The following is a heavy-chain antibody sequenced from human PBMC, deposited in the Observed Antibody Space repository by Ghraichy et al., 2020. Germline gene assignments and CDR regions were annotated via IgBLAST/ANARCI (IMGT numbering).Heavy chain of an antibody. D-gene: IGHD3-22*01. CDR1: GGSFSGYY. Sequence: SETLSLTCAVYGGSFSGYYWSWIRQPPGKGLEWIGEINHSGSTNYNPSLKSRVTISVDTSKNQFSLKLSSVTAADTAVYYCARVRKPRGYYDSSGYSNGFDYWGQGTLVTVSS. J-gene: IGHJ4*02. CDR2: INHSGST. V-gene: IGHV4-34*01. CDR3: ARVRKPRGYYDSSGYSNGFDY.